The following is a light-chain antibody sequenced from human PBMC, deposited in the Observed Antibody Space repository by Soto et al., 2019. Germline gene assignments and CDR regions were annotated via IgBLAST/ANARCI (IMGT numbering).Light chain of an antibody. V-gene: IGKV3-20*01. CDR2: GAS. Sequence: IVLTQSPGTLSLSPGEIAALSCRASQSVSNNYLAWYQQKPGQAPKLLIYGASNRATGIPDRFSGSGSGTDFTLTISRLEPEDFAVYYCQQYGSSITFGQGTRLEIK. CDR3: QQYGSSIT. CDR1: QSVSNNY. J-gene: IGKJ5*01.